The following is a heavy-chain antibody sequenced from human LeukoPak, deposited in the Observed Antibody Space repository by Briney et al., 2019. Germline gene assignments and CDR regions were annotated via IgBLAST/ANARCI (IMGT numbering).Heavy chain of an antibody. J-gene: IGHJ4*02. D-gene: IGHD3-22*01. CDR3: ARLNGYDSSGYYYEVYFDY. V-gene: IGHV1-18*01. CDR1: GYTFTSYG. CDR2: ISAYNGNT. Sequence: ASVKVSCKASGYTFTSYGISWVRQAPGQGLEWMGWISAYNGNTNYAQKLQGRVTMTTDTSTSTAYMELRSPRSDDTAVYYCARLNGYDSSGYYYEVYFDYWGQGTLVTVSS.